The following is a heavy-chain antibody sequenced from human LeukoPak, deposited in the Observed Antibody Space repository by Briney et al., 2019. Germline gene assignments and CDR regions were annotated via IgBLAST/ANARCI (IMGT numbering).Heavy chain of an antibody. CDR2: ISSSSSYI. CDR1: GFTFSSHS. J-gene: IGHJ5*02. V-gene: IGHV3-21*01. Sequence: PGGSLRLSCAASGFTFSSHSMNWVRQAPGKGLEWVSSISSSSSYIYYADSVKGRFTISRDNAKNSLYLQMNSLRAEDTAVYYCAYSSSPRFDPWGQGTLVTVSS. D-gene: IGHD6-13*01. CDR3: AYSSSPRFDP.